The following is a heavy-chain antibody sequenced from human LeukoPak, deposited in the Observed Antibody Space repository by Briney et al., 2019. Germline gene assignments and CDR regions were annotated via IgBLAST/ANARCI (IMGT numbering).Heavy chain of an antibody. Sequence: VKPSETLSLTCTVSGGSISSHYWSWIRQPPGKGLEWIGYIYYSGSTNYNPSLKSRVTISVDTSKNQFSLKLSSVTAADTAVYYCARAPDCSSTSCYTGYYYYMDVWGKGTTVTVSS. CDR2: IYYSGST. D-gene: IGHD2-2*02. CDR1: GGSISSHY. CDR3: ARAPDCSSTSCYTGYYYYMDV. V-gene: IGHV4-59*11. J-gene: IGHJ6*03.